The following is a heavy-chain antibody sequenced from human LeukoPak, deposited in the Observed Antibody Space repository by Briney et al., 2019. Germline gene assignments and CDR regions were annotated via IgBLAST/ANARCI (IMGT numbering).Heavy chain of an antibody. V-gene: IGHV1-8*02. J-gene: IGHJ4*02. CDR2: MNPNSGNT. D-gene: IGHD1-26*01. CDR3: ARGKKSGGTYGA. Sequence: GASVKVSCKASGYTFTGYYMHWVRQATGQGLEWMGWMNPNSGNTGYAQKFQGRVTMTRNTSISTAYMELSSLRSEDTAVYYCARGKKSGGTYGAWGQGTLVTVSS. CDR1: GYTFTGYY.